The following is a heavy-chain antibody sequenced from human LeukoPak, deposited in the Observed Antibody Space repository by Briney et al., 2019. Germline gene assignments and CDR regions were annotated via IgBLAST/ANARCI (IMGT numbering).Heavy chain of an antibody. D-gene: IGHD2-2*01. CDR1: GFTFSNYA. CDR2: LTASGGST. Sequence: GGSLRLSCAASGFTFSNYAMAWVRQAPGNGLEWLSSLTASGGSTYYADSVKGRFTISRDNSKNTLYLQMNSLRAEDTAVYYCAKRPNYCSSSSCLDSWGQGTLVTVSS. CDR3: AKRPNYCSSSSCLDS. J-gene: IGHJ5*01. V-gene: IGHV3-23*01.